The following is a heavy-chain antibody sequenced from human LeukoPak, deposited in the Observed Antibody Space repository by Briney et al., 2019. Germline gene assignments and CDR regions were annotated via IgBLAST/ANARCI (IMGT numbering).Heavy chain of an antibody. V-gene: IGHV4-59*01. Sequence: PSETLSLTCTVSGGSINSYYWTWVRQPPGKGLEWIGYIYYSGSTNYNPSLKSRVTISVDTSKNQSSLKLSSVTAADTAVYYCARRYGSGSSGTFDYWGQGTLVTVSS. CDR1: GGSINSYY. CDR3: ARRYGSGSSGTFDY. CDR2: IYYSGST. J-gene: IGHJ4*02. D-gene: IGHD3-10*01.